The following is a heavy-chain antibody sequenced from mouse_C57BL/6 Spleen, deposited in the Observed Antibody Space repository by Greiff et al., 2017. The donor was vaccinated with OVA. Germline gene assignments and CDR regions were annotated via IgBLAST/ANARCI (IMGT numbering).Heavy chain of an antibody. Sequence: QVHVKQSGPELVKPGASVKISCKASGYTFTDYYINWVKQRPGQGLEWIGWIFPGSGSTYYNEKFKGKATLTVDKSSSTAYMVLSSLTSEDSAVYFCARLYRNAMDYWGQGTSVTVSS. V-gene: IGHV1-75*01. J-gene: IGHJ4*01. CDR1: GYTFTDYY. CDR2: IFPGSGST. CDR3: ARLYRNAMDY. D-gene: IGHD2-14*01.